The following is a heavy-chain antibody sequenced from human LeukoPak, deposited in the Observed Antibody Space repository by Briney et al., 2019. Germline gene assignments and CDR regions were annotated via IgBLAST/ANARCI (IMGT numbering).Heavy chain of an antibody. V-gene: IGHV3-21*01. CDR3: ASMRDGYNHFDY. CDR1: GFTFSSYS. Sequence: PGGSLRLSCAASGFTFSSYSMNWVRQAPGKGLEWVSSISSSSSYIYYADSVKGRFTISRDNAKNSLYLQMNSLRAEDTAVYYCASMRDGYNHFDYWGQGTLVTVSS. D-gene: IGHD5-24*01. J-gene: IGHJ4*02. CDR2: ISSSSSYI.